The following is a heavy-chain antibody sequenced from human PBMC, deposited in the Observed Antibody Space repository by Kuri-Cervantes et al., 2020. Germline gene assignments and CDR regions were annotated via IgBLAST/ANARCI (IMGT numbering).Heavy chain of an antibody. CDR2: INHSGST. CDR1: GGSFSGYY. D-gene: IGHD6-19*01. V-gene: IGHV4-34*01. J-gene: IGHJ4*02. Sequence: ESLKISCAVYGGSFSGYYWSWIRQPPGKGLEWIGEINHSGSTNYNPSLKSRVTISVDTSKNQFSLKLSSVTAADTAVYYCARGRFGSGGQIFDYWGQGTLVTVSS. CDR3: ARGRFGSGGQIFDY.